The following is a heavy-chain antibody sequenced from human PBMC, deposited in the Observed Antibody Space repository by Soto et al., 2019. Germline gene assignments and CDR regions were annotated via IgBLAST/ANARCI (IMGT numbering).Heavy chain of an antibody. V-gene: IGHV3-9*01. CDR3: AKKDYDILTGYLGYFDY. CDR1: GFTFDDYA. J-gene: IGHJ4*02. CDR2: TSWNSGSI. Sequence: EVQLVESGGGLVQPGRSLRLSCAASGFTFDDYAMHWVRQAPGKGLEWVSGTSWNSGSIGYADSVKGRFTISRDNAKNSLYLQMTSLRADDTALYYCAKKDYDILTGYLGYFDYSGQGTLVTVSS. D-gene: IGHD3-9*01.